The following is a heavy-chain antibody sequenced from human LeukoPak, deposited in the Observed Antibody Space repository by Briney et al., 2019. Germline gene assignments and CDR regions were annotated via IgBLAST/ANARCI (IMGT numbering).Heavy chain of an antibody. Sequence: PGGSLRPSCTASGFIFRSYWMSWVRQAPGKGLEWVANIKQDGSEKYYVDSVKGRFTISRDNAKNSLYLQMNSLRAEDTAVYYCARVTSTVYDSSGYYPYYFDYWGQGTLVTVSS. CDR2: IKQDGSEK. CDR1: GFIFRSYW. CDR3: ARVTSTVYDSSGYYPYYFDY. D-gene: IGHD3-22*01. V-gene: IGHV3-7*01. J-gene: IGHJ4*02.